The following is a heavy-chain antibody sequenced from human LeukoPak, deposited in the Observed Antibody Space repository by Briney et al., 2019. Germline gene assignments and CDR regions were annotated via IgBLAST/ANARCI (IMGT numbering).Heavy chain of an antibody. D-gene: IGHD1-26*01. CDR1: GYTFTNYG. J-gene: IGHJ4*02. Sequence: GASVKVSCKASGYTFTNYGISWVRQAPGQGLEWMGWISAYNGNTNYAQKLQGRVTMTTDTSTSTAYMELRSLRSDDTAVYYCARVPNHSSGSYPLDYWGQGTLVTVSS. CDR2: ISAYNGNT. V-gene: IGHV1-18*01. CDR3: ARVPNHSSGSYPLDY.